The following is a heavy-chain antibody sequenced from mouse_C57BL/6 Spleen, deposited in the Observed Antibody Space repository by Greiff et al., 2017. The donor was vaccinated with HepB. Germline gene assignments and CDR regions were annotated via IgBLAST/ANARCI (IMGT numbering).Heavy chain of an antibody. Sequence: VQLQQPGAELVRPGTSVKLSCKASGYTFTSYWMHWVKQRPGQGLEWIGVIDPSDSYTNYNQKFKGKATLTVDTSSSTAYMQLSSLTSEDSAVYYCARRGSNSYYFDYWGQGTTLTVSS. CDR1: GYTFTSYW. J-gene: IGHJ2*01. D-gene: IGHD2-5*01. V-gene: IGHV1-59*01. CDR3: ARRGSNSYYFDY. CDR2: IDPSDSYT.